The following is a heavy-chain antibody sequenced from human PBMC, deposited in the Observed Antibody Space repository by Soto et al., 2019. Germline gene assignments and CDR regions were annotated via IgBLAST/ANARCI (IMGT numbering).Heavy chain of an antibody. CDR2: ISYDGSNK. V-gene: IGHV3-30-3*01. CDR3: ARGKGGWYRVGFDY. CDR1: GFTFSSYA. J-gene: IGHJ4*02. Sequence: GGSLILSCAASGFTFSSYAMHWVRQAPGKGLEWVAVISYDGSNKYYADSVKGRFTISRDNSKNTLYLQMNSLRAEDTAVYYCARGKGGWYRVGFDYWGQGTLVTVSS. D-gene: IGHD6-19*01.